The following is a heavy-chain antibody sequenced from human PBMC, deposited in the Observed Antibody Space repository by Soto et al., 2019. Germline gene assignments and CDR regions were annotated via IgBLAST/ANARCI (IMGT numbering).Heavy chain of an antibody. D-gene: IGHD3-16*01. J-gene: IGHJ4*02. CDR2: IYPGDIIK. Sequence: GGSLRLSCTTSGFTFSSYSMTWVRQAPGQGLEWISYIYPGDIIKHYADSVRGRFTVSRDDAENSFYMQMNSLRAEDTGVYYCAREWYGEYYWGQGTLVTVSS. CDR1: GFTFSSYS. CDR3: AREWYGEYY. V-gene: IGHV3-48*01.